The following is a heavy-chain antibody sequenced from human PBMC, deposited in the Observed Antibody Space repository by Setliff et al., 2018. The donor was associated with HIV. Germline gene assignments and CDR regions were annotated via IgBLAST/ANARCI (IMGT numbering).Heavy chain of an antibody. CDR2: ISSDGITT. V-gene: IGHV3-74*01. Sequence: GGSLRLSCAASGFTFSSYWMHWVRQAPGKGLVWVSRISSDGITTSYADSVKGRFTISRDNAKNTLYLQMNSLRAEDAAVYYCARPSSLISAAIMDVWGQGTTVTVSS. J-gene: IGHJ6*02. CDR1: GFTFSSYW. CDR3: ARPSSLISAAIMDV. D-gene: IGHD2-2*01.